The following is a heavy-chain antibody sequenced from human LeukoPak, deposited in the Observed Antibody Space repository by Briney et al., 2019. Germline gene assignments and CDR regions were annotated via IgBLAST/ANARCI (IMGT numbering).Heavy chain of an antibody. CDR3: ARVGGSSGYYWFSDWFDP. D-gene: IGHD3-22*01. J-gene: IGHJ5*02. CDR2: IITILGIA. CDR1: GGTFSSYA. Sequence: ASVKVSCKASGGTFSSYAISWVRQAPGQGLEWMGRIITILGIANYAQKFQGRVTITADKSTSTAYMELSSLRSEDTAVYYCARVGGSSGYYWFSDWFDPWGQGTLVTVSS. V-gene: IGHV1-69*04.